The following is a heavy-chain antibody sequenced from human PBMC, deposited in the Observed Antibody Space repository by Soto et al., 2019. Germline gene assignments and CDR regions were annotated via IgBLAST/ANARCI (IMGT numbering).Heavy chain of an antibody. CDR2: IIPIFGTA. V-gene: IGHV1-69*13. CDR1: GGTFSSYA. Sequence: GASVKVSCKASGGTFSSYAISWVRQAPGQGLEWMGGIIPIFGTANYAQKFQGRVTITADESTSTAYMELSSLRSEDTAVYYCARDRGYDAHDYYYNAMDVWGQGTMVTVSS. J-gene: IGHJ6*02. D-gene: IGHD2-15*01. CDR3: ARDRGYDAHDYYYNAMDV.